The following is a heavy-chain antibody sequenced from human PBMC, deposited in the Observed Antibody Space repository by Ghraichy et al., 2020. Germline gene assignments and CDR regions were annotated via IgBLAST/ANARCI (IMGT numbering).Heavy chain of an antibody. J-gene: IGHJ4*02. V-gene: IGHV4-39*01. CDR2: IYYSGST. Sequence: SETLSLTCTVSGGSISSSSYYWGWIRQPPGKGLEWIGSIYYSGSTYYNPSLKSRVTISVDTSKNQFSLKLSSVTAADTAVYYCASIRTSVAAAGEFDYWGQGTLVTVSS. CDR1: GGSISSSSYY. D-gene: IGHD6-13*01. CDR3: ASIRTSVAAAGEFDY.